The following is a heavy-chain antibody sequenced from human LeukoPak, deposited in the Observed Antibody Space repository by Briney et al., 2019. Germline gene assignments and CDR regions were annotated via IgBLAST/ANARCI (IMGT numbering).Heavy chain of an antibody. CDR2: IRSSGSTI. D-gene: IGHD3-10*01. V-gene: IGHV3-11*01. CDR1: GFTFSDYY. J-gene: IGHJ4*02. Sequence: GGSLRLSCAASGFTFSDYYMNWIRQAPGKGLEWVSYIRSSGSTIHYADSVKGRFTISRDNAKNSLYLQMNSLRAEDTAVYYCARVWFGYFFQWGQGALVTVSS. CDR3: ARVWFGYFFQ.